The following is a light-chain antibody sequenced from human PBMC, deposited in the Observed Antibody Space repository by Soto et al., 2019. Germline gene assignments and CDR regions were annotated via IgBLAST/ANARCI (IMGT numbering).Light chain of an antibody. J-gene: IGKJ2*01. Sequence: EIVLTQSPATLSLAPGERATLSCMASQSVSSYLAWFHQQPGQAPRLLIYDASKRATGIPARFSGSGSGTAFTLTISSLEPEDFAVYYCQQRSSWPYTFGQGTKLEI. CDR3: QQRSSWPYT. CDR1: QSVSSY. V-gene: IGKV3-11*01. CDR2: DAS.